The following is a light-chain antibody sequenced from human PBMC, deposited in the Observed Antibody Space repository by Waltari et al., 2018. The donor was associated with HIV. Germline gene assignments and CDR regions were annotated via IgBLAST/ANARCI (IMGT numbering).Light chain of an antibody. CDR3: CSYAGSSNVV. CDR2: EVN. CDR1: RTTIGSYNL. J-gene: IGLJ2*01. Sequence: QSALTQSASVSGSPGPSITIPCTGTRTTIGSYNLVPWYQQHPGKAPKVIIYEVNKRPSGVSNRFSGSTSGSTASLTISGLQAEDEADYYCCSYAGSSNVVFGGGTKLTVL. V-gene: IGLV2-23*02.